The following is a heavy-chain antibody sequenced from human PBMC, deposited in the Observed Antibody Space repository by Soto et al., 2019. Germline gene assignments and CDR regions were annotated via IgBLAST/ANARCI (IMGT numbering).Heavy chain of an antibody. CDR3: AKDFKVSGSHYGTLNYYYGMDV. CDR1: GFTFSTYG. CDR2: ISYDGYLK. J-gene: IGHJ6*02. V-gene: IGHV3-30*18. Sequence: GGSLRLSCAASGFTFSTYGMQWVRQAPGKGLEWVAVISYDGYLKYYVDAVKGRFTVARDNSKNSLFLEMNSLRVEDTAVYFCAKDFKVSGSHYGTLNYYYGMDVWGQGTTVTVSS. D-gene: IGHD3-10*01.